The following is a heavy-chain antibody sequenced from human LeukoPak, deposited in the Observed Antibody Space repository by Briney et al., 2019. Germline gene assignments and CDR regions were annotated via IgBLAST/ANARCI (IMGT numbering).Heavy chain of an antibody. CDR3: ARGGVYYYYGMDV. V-gene: IGHV4-34*01. Sequence: SQTLSLTCAVYGGSFSGYYWSWIRQPPGKGLEWIGEINHSGSTNYNPSLKSRVTISVDTSKNQFSLKLSSVTAADTAVYYCARGGVYYYYGMDVWGQGTTVTVSS. CDR1: GGSFSGYY. CDR2: INHSGST. J-gene: IGHJ6*02. D-gene: IGHD3-10*01.